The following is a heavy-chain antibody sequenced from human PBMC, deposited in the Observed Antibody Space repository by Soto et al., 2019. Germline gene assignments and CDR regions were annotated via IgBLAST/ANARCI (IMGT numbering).Heavy chain of an antibody. D-gene: IGHD4-17*01. Sequence: PTETLSLTCTVSDGSISSYYWSWIRQPPGKGLEWIGYIYYSGSTNYNPSLKSRVTISVDTSKNQLSLKLSSVTAADTAVYYCARRYGYYFDYWGQGTLVTVSS. CDR3: ARRYGYYFDY. J-gene: IGHJ4*02. CDR1: DGSISSYY. CDR2: IYYSGST. V-gene: IGHV4-59*08.